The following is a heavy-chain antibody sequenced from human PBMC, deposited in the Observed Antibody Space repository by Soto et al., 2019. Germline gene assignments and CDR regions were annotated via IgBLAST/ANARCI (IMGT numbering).Heavy chain of an antibody. CDR3: ARNRRKLLQYTVTAIRPTLDY. V-gene: IGHV4-34*01. J-gene: IGHJ4*02. CDR1: GGSFSGYY. D-gene: IGHD2-21*02. CDR2: INHSGST. Sequence: PSETLSLTCAVYGGSFSGYYWSWIRQPPGKGLEWIGEINHSGSTNYNPSLKSRVTISVDTSKNQFSLKLSSVTATDTAVYYCARNRRKLLQYTVTAIRPTLDYWGQGTLVTVSS.